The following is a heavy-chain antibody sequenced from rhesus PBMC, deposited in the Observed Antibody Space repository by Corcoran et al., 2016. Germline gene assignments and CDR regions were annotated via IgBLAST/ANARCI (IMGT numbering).Heavy chain of an antibody. V-gene: IGHV4S9*01. J-gene: IGHJ4*01. CDR2: IDGNSKST. Sequence: QVQLQESGPGLLKPSETLSLTCAVSGGSLRASYYWNWIRQPPGKGLEWIGNIDGNSKSTYYNPSVKSRVTIAKDTAKNQFCLKLSSVTAADTAVYYCARERRQLELLWGQGVLVTVSS. CDR1: GGSLRASYY. D-gene: IGHD6-25*01. CDR3: ARERRQLELL.